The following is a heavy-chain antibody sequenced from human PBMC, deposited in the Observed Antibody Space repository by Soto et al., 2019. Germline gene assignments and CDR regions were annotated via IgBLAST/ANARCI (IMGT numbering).Heavy chain of an antibody. Sequence: QVKLVESGGGVVQPGRSLRLSCAASGFTFSSYGMHWVRQAPGKGLEWLAVISYDGSNKYYADAVKGRLTISRDNSKNTLYLQMNSLRAEDTAVYYCAKEDTAMVTGYYFDYWGQGTLVTVSS. D-gene: IGHD5-18*01. CDR2: ISYDGSNK. CDR1: GFTFSSYG. J-gene: IGHJ4*02. V-gene: IGHV3-30*18. CDR3: AKEDTAMVTGYYFDY.